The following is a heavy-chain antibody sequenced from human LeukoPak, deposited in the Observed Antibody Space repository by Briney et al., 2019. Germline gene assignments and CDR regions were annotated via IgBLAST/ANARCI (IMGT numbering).Heavy chain of an antibody. D-gene: IGHD6-19*01. V-gene: IGHV3-53*01. CDR2: IYSGGST. CDR3: ARDLVIAVAYPYYYGMDV. Sequence: GGSLRLSCAASGFTVSRNYMSWVRQAPGKGLEWVSVIYSGGSTYYADSVKGRFTISRDNAKNTLYLQMNSLRAEDTTVYYCARDLVIAVAYPYYYGMDVWGQGTTVTVSS. CDR1: GFTVSRNY. J-gene: IGHJ6*02.